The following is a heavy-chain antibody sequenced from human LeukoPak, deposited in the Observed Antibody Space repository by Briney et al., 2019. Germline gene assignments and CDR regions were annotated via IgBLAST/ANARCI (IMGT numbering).Heavy chain of an antibody. D-gene: IGHD2-15*01. CDR3: AKVLGYCSGGTCYPGDDY. Sequence: GGSLRLSCAASGFTFSTYAMNWVRQAPGKGLEWVSGLSGSGGTTFYTDSVKGRFTISRDNSKNTLYLQMNSLRAEDTAVYYCAKVLGYCSGGTCYPGDDYWGQGTLVTVSS. CDR1: GFTFSTYA. J-gene: IGHJ4*02. V-gene: IGHV3-23*01. CDR2: LSGSGGTT.